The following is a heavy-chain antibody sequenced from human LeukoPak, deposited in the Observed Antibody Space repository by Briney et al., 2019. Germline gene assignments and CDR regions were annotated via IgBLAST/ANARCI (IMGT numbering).Heavy chain of an antibody. J-gene: IGHJ6*03. CDR2: INHSGST. CDR1: GGSFSGYY. Sequence: PSETLSLTCAVYGGSFSGYYWSWLRQPPGKGLEWIWEINHSGSTNYNPSLTSRVTISVDTSKTQFSLKLSSVTAADTAVYYCARCVGAYYDFWSGYYSDYYYMDVWGKGTTVTVSS. D-gene: IGHD3-3*01. CDR3: ARCVGAYYDFWSGYYSDYYYMDV. V-gene: IGHV4-34*01.